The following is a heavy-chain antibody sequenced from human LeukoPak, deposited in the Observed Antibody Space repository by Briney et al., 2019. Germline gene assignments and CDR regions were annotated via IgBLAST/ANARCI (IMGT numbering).Heavy chain of an antibody. Sequence: SETLSLTCTVSGGSISSYYWNWIRQPPGKGLGWIGHVYYSGSTNYSPSLKSRVTISVDTSKNQFSLNLTSVTAADTAVYYCARMYGYTYGPDYWGQGTLVTVSS. J-gene: IGHJ4*02. CDR1: GGSISSYY. CDR3: ARMYGYTYGPDY. D-gene: IGHD5-12*01. V-gene: IGHV4-59*01. CDR2: VYYSGST.